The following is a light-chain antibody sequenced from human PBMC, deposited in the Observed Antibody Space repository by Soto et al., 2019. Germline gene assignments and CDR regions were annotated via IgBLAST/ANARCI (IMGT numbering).Light chain of an antibody. J-gene: IGKJ1*01. CDR3: QQYNSYSPWT. Sequence: EIVLTQSPATLSFSPGERATPSCRAIHSVSSYLAWYQQKPGQAPRLLIYDASNRATGIPARFSGSGSGTDFTLTISSLQPDDFATYYCQQYNSYSPWTFGQGTKVDIK. CDR2: DAS. CDR1: HSVSSY. V-gene: IGKV3-11*01.